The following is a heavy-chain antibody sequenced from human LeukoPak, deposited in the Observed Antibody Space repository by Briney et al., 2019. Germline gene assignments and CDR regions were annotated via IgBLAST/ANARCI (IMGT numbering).Heavy chain of an antibody. V-gene: IGHV3-23*01. J-gene: IGHJ4*02. CDR1: GFTVSSNY. D-gene: IGHD2-15*01. CDR3: ASSHLAYCSGGSCYSGY. CDR2: ISGSGGST. Sequence: GGSLRLSCAASGFTVSSNYMSWVRQAPGKGLEWVSAISGSGGSTYYADSVKGRFTISRDNSKNTLYLQMNSLRAEDTAVYYCASSHLAYCSGGSCYSGYWGQGTLVTVSS.